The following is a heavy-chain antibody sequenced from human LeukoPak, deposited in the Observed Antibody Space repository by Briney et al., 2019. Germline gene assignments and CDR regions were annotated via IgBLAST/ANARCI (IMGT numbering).Heavy chain of an antibody. CDR3: TRGSSGRRDN. CDR1: GYTFTSCD. J-gene: IGHJ4*02. V-gene: IGHV1-8*01. Sequence: ASVKVSCKASGYTFTSCDINWVRQATGQGLEWMGWMDPNSGNTGYGQSFQGRITMTRDISTGTAYMELSNLTSEDTAIYYCTRGSSGRRDNWGQGTLVTVSA. CDR2: MDPNSGNT. D-gene: IGHD6-19*01.